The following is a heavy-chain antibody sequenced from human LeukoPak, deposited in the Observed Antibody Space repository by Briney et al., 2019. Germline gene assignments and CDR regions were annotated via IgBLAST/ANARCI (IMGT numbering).Heavy chain of an antibody. CDR2: IYSDGSRT. CDR1: GFTFSSFA. D-gene: IGHD6-19*01. CDR3: VKSPGSGWPV. J-gene: IGHJ4*02. Sequence: QSGGSLRLSCAASGFTFSSFAMHWVRQAPGKGLEYLSAIYSDGSRTYYADSVKGRFTISRDNSKNTLYFEMSSLRVEDTAVYYCVKSPGSGWPVWGQGTLLTVSS. V-gene: IGHV3-64D*06.